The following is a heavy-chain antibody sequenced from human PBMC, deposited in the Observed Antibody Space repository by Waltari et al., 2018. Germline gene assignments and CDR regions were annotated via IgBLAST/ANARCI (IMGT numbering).Heavy chain of an antibody. J-gene: IGHJ5*02. CDR3: VRGPHTSAGGFDP. Sequence: EVQLVESGGGLVQPGGSLRLSCAASGFTFSLYWMHWVRQAPGKGLMWISRIKGVGDTLHYAESVKGRFTISRDNARNTLYLQMNSLRADDTAVYYCVRGPHTSAGGFDPWGQGTLVTVSS. CDR2: IKGVGDTL. CDR1: GFTFSLYW. D-gene: IGHD3-3*01. V-gene: IGHV3-74*01.